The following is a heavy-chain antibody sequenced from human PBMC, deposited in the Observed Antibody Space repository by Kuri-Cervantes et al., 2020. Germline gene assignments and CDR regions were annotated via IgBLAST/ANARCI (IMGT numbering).Heavy chain of an antibody. CDR1: GGSFSGYY. V-gene: IGHV4-34*01. CDR3: ARNGDYSIHY. D-gene: IGHD4-17*01. Sequence: ESLKISCAVYGGSFSGYYWSWTRQPPGKGLEWIGEINHSGSTNYNPSLKSRVTISVDKSKNQLSLRLTSVTAADTAVYYCARNGDYSIHYWGQGTLVTVSS. CDR2: INHSGST. J-gene: IGHJ4*02.